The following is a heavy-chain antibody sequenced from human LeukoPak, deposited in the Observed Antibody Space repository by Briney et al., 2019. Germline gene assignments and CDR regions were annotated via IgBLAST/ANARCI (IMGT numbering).Heavy chain of an antibody. CDR2: ISYDGSNK. CDR1: GFTIGNHG. CDR3: ANSFGGLMDV. Sequence: GTSLRLSCVVSGFTIGNHGMHWVRQAPGKGLEWVAVISYDGSNKYYADSVKGRFTISRDNSKNTLYLQMNSLRAEDTAVYYCANSFGGLMDVWGQGTTVTVSS. D-gene: IGHD3-16*01. V-gene: IGHV3-30*18. J-gene: IGHJ6*02.